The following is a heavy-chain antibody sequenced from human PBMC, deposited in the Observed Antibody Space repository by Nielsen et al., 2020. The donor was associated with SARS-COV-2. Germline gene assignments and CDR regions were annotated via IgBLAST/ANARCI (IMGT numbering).Heavy chain of an antibody. CDR2: SSYTGSA. V-gene: IGHV4-59*13. D-gene: IGHD3-3*01. CDR3: GRVFLGGYFDY. CDR1: GDSISSFY. Sequence: SETLSLTCTVSGDSISSFYWSWVRQPPGKGLEWIGYSSYTGSANYNPSLKSRVTISVDTSKTQFSLKLSTVTAADTAVYYCGRVFLGGYFDYWGQGTLVTVSS. J-gene: IGHJ4*02.